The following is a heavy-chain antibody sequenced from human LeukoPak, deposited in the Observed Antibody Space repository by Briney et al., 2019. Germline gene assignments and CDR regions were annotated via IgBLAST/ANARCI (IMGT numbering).Heavy chain of an antibody. CDR1: GFTFSSYG. J-gene: IGHJ6*02. Sequence: PGGSLRLSCAASGFTFSSYGMNWVRQAPGKGLEWVSYISDSSSTIYYADSVKGRLTISRDNSKNTLYLQMNSLRAEDTAVYYCAKDKRRYYYDSSGPLDVWGQGTTVTVSS. V-gene: IGHV3-48*01. CDR2: ISDSSSTI. D-gene: IGHD3-22*01. CDR3: AKDKRRYYYDSSGPLDV.